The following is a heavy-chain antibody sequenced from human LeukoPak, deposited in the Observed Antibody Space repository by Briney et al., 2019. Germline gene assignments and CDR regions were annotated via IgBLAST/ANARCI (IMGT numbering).Heavy chain of an antibody. CDR1: GGSISSYY. J-gene: IGHJ4*02. CDR2: IYTSGST. Sequence: SETLSLTCTVSGGSISSYYWSWIRQPPGKGLEWIGYIYTSGSTNYNPSLKSRVTISVDTSKNQFSLKLSPVTAADTAVYYCARQNSNYVIHYWGQGTLVTVSS. D-gene: IGHD4-11*01. V-gene: IGHV4-4*09. CDR3: ARQNSNYVIHY.